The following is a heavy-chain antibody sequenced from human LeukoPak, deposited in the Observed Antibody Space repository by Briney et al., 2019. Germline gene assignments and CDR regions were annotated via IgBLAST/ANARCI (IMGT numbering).Heavy chain of an antibody. CDR1: GGSVSGYY. CDR3: ARDGSAARYCSSTSSRTPPNEKTFMDL. CDR2: INHSAPT. Sequence: PSETLSLTCAVYGGSVSGYYWSWIRQPPGKGREWSVEINHSAPTNYNPSSKSRANTSVDTSNNQFSLVLSSVTASDTPVYHWARDGSAARYCSSTSSRTPPNEKTFMDLWGKGTTVTVSS. J-gene: IGHJ6*03. D-gene: IGHD2-2*01. V-gene: IGHV4-34*01.